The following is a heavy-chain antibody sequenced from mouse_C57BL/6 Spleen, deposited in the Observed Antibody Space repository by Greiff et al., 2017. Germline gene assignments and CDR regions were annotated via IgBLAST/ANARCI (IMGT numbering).Heavy chain of an antibody. CDR1: GYTFTDYY. CDR2: INPYNGGT. Sequence: VQLQQSGPVLVKPGASVKMSCKASGYTFTDYYMNWVKQSHGKSLEWIGVINPYNGGTSYNQKFKGKATLTVYKSASTAYMELNSLTSEDSAVYYCAIYPHYYGSSYVYFDVWGTGTTVTVSS. D-gene: IGHD1-1*01. V-gene: IGHV1-19*01. CDR3: AIYPHYYGSSYVYFDV. J-gene: IGHJ1*03.